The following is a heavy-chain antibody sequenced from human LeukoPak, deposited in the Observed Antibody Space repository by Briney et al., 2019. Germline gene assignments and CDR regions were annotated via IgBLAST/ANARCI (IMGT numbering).Heavy chain of an antibody. CDR2: IYYSGST. CDR1: GGSISSYY. CDR3: ARAGQWLVRYYFDY. V-gene: IGHV4-4*07. D-gene: IGHD6-19*01. J-gene: IGHJ4*02. Sequence: SETLSLTCTVSGGSISSYYWSWIRQPAGKGLEWIGSIYYSGSTYYNPSLKSRVTISVDTSKNQFSLKLSSVTAADTAVYYCARAGQWLVRYYFDYWGQGTLVTVSS.